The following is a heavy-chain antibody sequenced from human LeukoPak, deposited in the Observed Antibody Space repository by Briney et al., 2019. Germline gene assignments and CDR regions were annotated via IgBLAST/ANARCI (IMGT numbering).Heavy chain of an antibody. CDR1: GFTFSSNT. CDR2: ISYDGSNK. CDR3: ARDPGSGYFL. V-gene: IGHV3-30*04. J-gene: IGHJ6*02. Sequence: PGGSLRLSCAASGFTFSSNTMHWVRQAPGKGLEWVAIISYDGSNKYSADSVKGRFTISRDISKNTLYLQMNGLRAEDTAVYYCARDPGSGYFLWGQGTTVTVSS. D-gene: IGHD3-3*01.